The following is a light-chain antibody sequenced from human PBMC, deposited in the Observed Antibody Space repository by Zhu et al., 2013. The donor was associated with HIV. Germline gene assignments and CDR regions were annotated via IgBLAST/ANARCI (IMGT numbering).Light chain of an antibody. Sequence: DIQMTQSPSSLSASVGDRVTIACQASQDIGKYLNWYQQKPGKAPKLLIYDASNLETGVPSRFSGSGSGTHFTFTISSLQPEDIATYYCQHYDSLPITFGQGTPLKIK. CDR2: DAS. CDR1: QDIGKY. J-gene: IGKJ5*01. CDR3: QHYDSLPIT. V-gene: IGKV1-33*01.